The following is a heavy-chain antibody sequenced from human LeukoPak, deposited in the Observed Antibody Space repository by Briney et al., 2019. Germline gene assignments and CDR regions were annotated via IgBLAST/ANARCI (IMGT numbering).Heavy chain of an antibody. Sequence: PSEALSLTCTVSGGSVSSGSYYWSWLRQPPGKGLEWIGYIYYSGSTNYNPSLKSRVTISVDTSKNQFSLKLSSVTAADTAVYYCARRKPYGDYWYFDLWGRGTLVTVSS. CDR1: GGSVSSGSYY. CDR2: IYYSGST. CDR3: ARRKPYGDYWYFDL. D-gene: IGHD4-17*01. J-gene: IGHJ2*01. V-gene: IGHV4-61*01.